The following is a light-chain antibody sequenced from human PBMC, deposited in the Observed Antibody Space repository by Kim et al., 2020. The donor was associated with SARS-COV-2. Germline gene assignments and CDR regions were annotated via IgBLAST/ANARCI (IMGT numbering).Light chain of an antibody. J-gene: IGKJ2*01. CDR3: QYYGDSNNI. Sequence: LSLSPGERASLPCRASQSTRTLAWYQQKPGQAPRLLIYGASNRATGIPDRFSGSGSGTDFTLTISRLEPEDFAVYYCQYYGDSNNIFGQGTKLEI. V-gene: IGKV3-20*01. CDR1: QSTRT. CDR2: GAS.